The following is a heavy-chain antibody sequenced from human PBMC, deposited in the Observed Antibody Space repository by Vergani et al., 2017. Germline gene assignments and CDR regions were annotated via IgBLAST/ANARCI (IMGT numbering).Heavy chain of an antibody. Sequence: QVQLVQSGAEVKKPGSSVKVSCKASGGTFSSYAISWVRQAPGQGLEWMGRIIPIFGTANYAQKFQGRVTITADESTSTAYMELSSLRSEDTAVYYCATLLSSYYYDSSGNTGAVDIWGQGTMVTVSS. D-gene: IGHD3-22*01. J-gene: IGHJ3*02. CDR1: GGTFSSYA. CDR3: ATLLSSYYYDSSGNTGAVDI. CDR2: IIPIFGTA. V-gene: IGHV1-69*13.